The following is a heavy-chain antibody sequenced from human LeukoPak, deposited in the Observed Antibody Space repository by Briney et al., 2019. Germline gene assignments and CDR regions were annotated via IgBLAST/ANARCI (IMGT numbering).Heavy chain of an antibody. Sequence: GRSLRLSCAVSEFTFDDYAMHWVRQAPGKGLEWVSGISWNSGSIGYADSVKGRFTISRDNAKNSLYLQMNSLRAEDTALYYCAKDGGSGPLDYWGQGTLVTVSS. CDR1: EFTFDDYA. D-gene: IGHD6-19*01. V-gene: IGHV3-9*01. J-gene: IGHJ4*02. CDR3: AKDGGSGPLDY. CDR2: ISWNSGSI.